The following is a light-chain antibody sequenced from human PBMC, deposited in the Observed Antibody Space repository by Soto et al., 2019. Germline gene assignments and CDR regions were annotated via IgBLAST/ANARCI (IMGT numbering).Light chain of an antibody. V-gene: IGLV2-11*01. Sequence: SVLTQPRSVSGSPGQSVTISCTGTSSDVGAYDYVSWYQQHPGKAPKLLIYHVSKRPSGVPDRFSGSKSGNTASLTISGLQAEDEADYYCCTDAGSYKVFGIGTKVTVL. J-gene: IGLJ1*01. CDR2: HVS. CDR3: CTDAGSYKV. CDR1: SSDVGAYDY.